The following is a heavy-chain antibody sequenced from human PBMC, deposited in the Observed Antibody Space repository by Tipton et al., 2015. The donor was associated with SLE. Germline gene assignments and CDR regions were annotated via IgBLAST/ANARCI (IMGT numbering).Heavy chain of an antibody. V-gene: IGHV4-34*01. CDR3: AGTVLGDYLYYFFDV. CDR2: INHSGST. D-gene: IGHD3-10*02. Sequence: TLSLTCAVYGGSFSGYYWSWIRQPPGKGLEWIGEINHSGSTNYNPSLKSRVTISVDTSKNQFSLKLSSVTAADAAIYYCAGTVLGDYLYYFFDVWGKGTTVTVSS. CDR1: GGSFSGYY. J-gene: IGHJ6*03.